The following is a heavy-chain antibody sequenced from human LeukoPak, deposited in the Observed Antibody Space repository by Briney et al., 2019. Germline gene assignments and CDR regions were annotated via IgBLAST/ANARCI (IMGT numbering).Heavy chain of an antibody. Sequence: PGESLRLSCAASGFTFSSYAMSWVRQAPGKGLEGVSAISGSGGSTYYADSLKGRFTISRDNSKNTLYLKMNSLRAEDTAVYYCAKDWTRALGELSLSYFDYWGQGTLVTVSS. D-gene: IGHD3-16*02. J-gene: IGHJ4*02. V-gene: IGHV3-23*01. CDR3: AKDWTRALGELSLSYFDY. CDR1: GFTFSSYA. CDR2: ISGSGGST.